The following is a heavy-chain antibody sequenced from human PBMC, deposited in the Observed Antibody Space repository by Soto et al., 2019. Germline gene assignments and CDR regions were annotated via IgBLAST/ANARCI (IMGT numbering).Heavy chain of an antibody. CDR3: ARLSSEYGDSPEKGYYYYYYYMDV. J-gene: IGHJ6*03. CDR2: IYSGGST. D-gene: IGHD4-17*01. CDR1: GFTVSSNY. Sequence: GGSLRLSCAASGFTVSSNYMGWVRQAPGKGLEWVSVIYSGGSTYYADSVKGRFTISRHNSKNTLYLQMNSLRAEDTAVYYCARLSSEYGDSPEKGYYYYYYYMDVWGKGTTVTVSS. V-gene: IGHV3-53*04.